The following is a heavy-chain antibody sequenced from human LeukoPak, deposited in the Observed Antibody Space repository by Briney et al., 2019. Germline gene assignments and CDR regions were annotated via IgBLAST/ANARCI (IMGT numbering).Heavy chain of an antibody. CDR2: IKQDGSEK. J-gene: IGHJ4*02. V-gene: IGHV3-7*03. CDR1: GFTFSDYY. CDR3: AGGRSMTTVTLYGY. Sequence: GGSLRLSCAASGFTFSDYYMSWVRQAPEKGLEWVANIKQDGSEKYYVDSVKGRFTISRDNAKNSLYLQMNSLRAEDTAVYYCAGGRSMTTVTLYGYWGQGTLVTVSS. D-gene: IGHD4-17*01.